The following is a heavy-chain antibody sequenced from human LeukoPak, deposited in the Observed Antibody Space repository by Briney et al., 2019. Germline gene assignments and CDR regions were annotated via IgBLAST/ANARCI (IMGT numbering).Heavy chain of an antibody. J-gene: IGHJ4*02. CDR2: ISGGGDGA. CDR3: AKRTRGYSYGTLEY. V-gene: IGHV3-23*01. D-gene: IGHD5-18*01. CDR1: GFSFSTCA. Sequence: PGGSLRLSCAASGFSFSTCAMNWVRQAPGKGLEWVSTISGGGDGALYADSVKGRFTISRDNSKNTLFLQMNSLRAEDTAVYYCAKRTRGYSYGTLEYWGQGTLVTVSS.